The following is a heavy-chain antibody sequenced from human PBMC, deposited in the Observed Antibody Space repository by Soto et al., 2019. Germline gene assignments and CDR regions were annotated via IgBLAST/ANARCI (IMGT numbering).Heavy chain of an antibody. CDR1: GDSVSSNSAA. CDR3: ARVLSARLYYSCGMDF. Sequence: SQTLSLTCAISGDSVSSNSAAWNWIRQSPSRGLEWLGRTYYRSKWYNDYAVSVKSRITINPDTSKNQFSLQLNSVTPEDTAVYYCARVLSARLYYSCGMDFWGQGTTVTVSS. CDR2: TYYRSKWYN. V-gene: IGHV6-1*01. J-gene: IGHJ6*02. D-gene: IGHD6-6*01.